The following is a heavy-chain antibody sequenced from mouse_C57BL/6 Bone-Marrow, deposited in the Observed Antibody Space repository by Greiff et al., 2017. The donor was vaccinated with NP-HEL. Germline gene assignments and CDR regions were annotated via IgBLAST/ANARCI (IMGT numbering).Heavy chain of an antibody. CDR2: IWSGGST. CDR3: AKNYGKAMDY. V-gene: IGHV2-4*01. J-gene: IGHJ4*01. D-gene: IGHD2-1*01. Sequence: VQLQQSGPGLVQPSQSLSISCTVSGFSLTSYGVHWVRQPHGKGLEWLGVIWSGGSTDYNAAFISRLSICKDNSKSQVFFKMNSLQADDTSRYYCAKNYGKAMDYWGQGTSVTVSS. CDR1: GFSLTSYG.